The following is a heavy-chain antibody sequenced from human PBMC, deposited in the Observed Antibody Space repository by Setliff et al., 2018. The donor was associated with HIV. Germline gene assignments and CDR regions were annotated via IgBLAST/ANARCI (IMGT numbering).Heavy chain of an antibody. CDR1: GASISSGNW. V-gene: IGHV4-4*02. Sequence: SETLSLTCAVSGASISSGNWWSWVRQPPGKGLEWIGNIFYSGSTYYNPSLKSRVTISVDTSKNQFSLKLSSVTAADTAVYYCAKTSVGATGLYAFDIWGQGTMVTVSS. D-gene: IGHD1-26*01. CDR3: AKTSVGATGLYAFDI. J-gene: IGHJ3*02. CDR2: IFYSGST.